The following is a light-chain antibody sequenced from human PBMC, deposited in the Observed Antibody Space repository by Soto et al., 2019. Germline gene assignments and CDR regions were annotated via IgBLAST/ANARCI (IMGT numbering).Light chain of an antibody. V-gene: IGLV1-40*01. CDR2: GNN. CDR1: GSNIGAGYD. CDR3: QSHDTSLSGSRV. Sequence: QSVLTQPPSVSGAPGQNITISCAGSGSNIGAGYDVQWYQQLPETAPKLLIYGNNNRPSGVPDRFSGSKSGTSASLAITGLQADDEADYYCQSHDTSLSGSRVFGGGTKLTVL. J-gene: IGLJ3*02.